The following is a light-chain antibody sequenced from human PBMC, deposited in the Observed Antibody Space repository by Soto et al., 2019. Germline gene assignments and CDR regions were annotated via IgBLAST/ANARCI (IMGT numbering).Light chain of an antibody. Sequence: IGLTQSPGTLSLSPGDRATLSCRASPSARSNYLAWYQQKPGQAPRLLLYDASSRATGIPDRFSGSGSGTDCTLTISKLEPEDFAVYYCQQYDTSPPLTFGGGTKVEIK. V-gene: IGKV3-20*01. CDR1: PSARSNY. CDR3: QQYDTSPPLT. J-gene: IGKJ4*01. CDR2: DAS.